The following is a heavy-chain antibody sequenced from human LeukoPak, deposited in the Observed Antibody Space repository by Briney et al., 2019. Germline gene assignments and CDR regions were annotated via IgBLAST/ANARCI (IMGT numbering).Heavy chain of an antibody. V-gene: IGHV1-69*13. CDR1: GGTLSRYA. D-gene: IGHD1-26*01. Sequence: ASVKVSCKASGGTLSRYAISWVRQAPGQGLEWMGGIIPIFGTANYAQKFQGRVTITADESTSTAYMELSSLRSEDTAVYYCARGQVGATRLSTFDYWGQGTLVTVSS. CDR3: ARGQVGATRLSTFDY. J-gene: IGHJ4*02. CDR2: IIPIFGTA.